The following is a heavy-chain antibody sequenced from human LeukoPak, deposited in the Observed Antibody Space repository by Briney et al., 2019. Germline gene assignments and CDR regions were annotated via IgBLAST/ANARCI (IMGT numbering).Heavy chain of an antibody. CDR1: GGSISRYY. CDR2: KDYSGST. V-gene: IGHV4-59*08. CDR3: ARQYDDIN. J-gene: IGHJ4*02. Sequence: SSETLSLTCTVSGGSISRYYWSWIRQPPGKGLEWIGYKDYSGSTNYNPSLKSRVTISVDTSKNQFSLKLSSVTAADTAVYYCARQYDDINWGQGTLVTVSS. D-gene: IGHD3-9*01.